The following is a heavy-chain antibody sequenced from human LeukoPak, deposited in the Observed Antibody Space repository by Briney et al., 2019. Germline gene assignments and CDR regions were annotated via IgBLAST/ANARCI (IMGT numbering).Heavy chain of an antibody. J-gene: IGHJ4*02. CDR3: ARWHCSSTSCYPYFDY. V-gene: IGHV1-69*05. D-gene: IGHD2-2*01. Sequence: ASVKVSCKASGGTFSSYAISWVRQAPGQGLEWMGRIIPIFGTANYAQKFQGRVTITTDESTSTAYMELSSLRSEDTAVYYCARWHCSSTSCYPYFDYWGQGTLVTVSS. CDR2: IIPIFGTA. CDR1: GGTFSSYA.